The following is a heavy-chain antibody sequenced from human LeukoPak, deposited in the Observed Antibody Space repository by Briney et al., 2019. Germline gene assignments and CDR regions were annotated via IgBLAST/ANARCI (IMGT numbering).Heavy chain of an antibody. CDR3: ATVVLDYFGSGSYSFDY. V-gene: IGHV1-24*01. CDR2: FDPEDGET. CDR1: GYTFTNLY. J-gene: IGHJ4*02. Sequence: GASVKVSCKASGYTFTNLYMNWVRQAPRKGLEWMGSFDPEDGETIYAQKFQGRVTMTEDTSPDAAYMELSSLRSEDTAVYYCATVVLDYFGSGSYSFDYWGQGTLVTVSS. D-gene: IGHD3-10*01.